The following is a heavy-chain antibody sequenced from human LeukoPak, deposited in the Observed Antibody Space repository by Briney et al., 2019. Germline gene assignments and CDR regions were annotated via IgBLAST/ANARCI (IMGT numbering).Heavy chain of an antibody. CDR2: IRYDGSNK. V-gene: IGHV3-30*02. J-gene: IGHJ6*03. D-gene: IGHD3-10*01. Sequence: PGGSLRLSCAASGFTFSSYGMSWVRQAPGKGLEWVAFIRYDGSNKYYADSVKGRFTISRDNSKNSLYLQMNSLRTEDTALYYCAKDGAMVGGAYYMDVWGKGTTVTVSS. CDR3: AKDGAMVGGAYYMDV. CDR1: GFTFSSYG.